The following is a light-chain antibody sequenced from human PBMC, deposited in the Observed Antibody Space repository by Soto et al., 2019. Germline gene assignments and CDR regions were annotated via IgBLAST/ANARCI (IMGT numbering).Light chain of an antibody. J-gene: IGKJ5*01. CDR2: DAS. V-gene: IGKV1-33*01. CDR3: QQYDNLPIT. Sequence: DIEMTQTPPSQSASVGNTATITCQASQDISNYLNWYQQKPGKAPKLLIYDASNLETGVPSRFSGSGSGTDFTFTISSLQPEDIATYYCQQYDNLPITFGQGARLEI. CDR1: QDISNY.